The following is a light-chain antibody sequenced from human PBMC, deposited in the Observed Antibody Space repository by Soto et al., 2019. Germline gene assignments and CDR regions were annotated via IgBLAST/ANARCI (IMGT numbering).Light chain of an antibody. CDR2: EGI. V-gene: IGLV2-23*01. J-gene: IGLJ1*01. Sequence: SALTQPASVSGSPGQSITISCTGSSNTIGGYNVVSWYQQHPGKAPKVIIYEGIKRPSGVSNRFSGAISGSTASLTISGLQAEDEADYYCCSYVGATIYVFGSGTKVTVL. CDR1: SNTIGGYNV. CDR3: CSYVGATIYV.